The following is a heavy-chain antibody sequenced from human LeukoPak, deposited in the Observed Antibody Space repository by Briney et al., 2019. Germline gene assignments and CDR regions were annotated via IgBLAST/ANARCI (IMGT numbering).Heavy chain of an antibody. V-gene: IGHV4-59*01. D-gene: IGHD5-18*01. Sequence: PSETLSLTCTVSGGSISSYYWSWIRQPPGKGLEWIGYTYYSGSTNYNPSLKSRVTISVDTSKNQFSLKLSSVTAADTAVYYCARVTGGYGYGPNWFDPWGQGTLVTVSS. CDR2: TYYSGST. CDR3: ARVTGGYGYGPNWFDP. J-gene: IGHJ5*02. CDR1: GGSISSYY.